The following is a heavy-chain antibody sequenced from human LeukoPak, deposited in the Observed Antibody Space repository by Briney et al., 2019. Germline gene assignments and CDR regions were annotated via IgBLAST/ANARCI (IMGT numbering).Heavy chain of an antibody. J-gene: IGHJ4*02. CDR1: GGSISSSSYS. CDR3: ARQGSGRSSDY. D-gene: IGHD1-26*01. V-gene: IGHV4-39*01. Sequence: PSETLSLTCTVSGGSISSSSYSWGWIRQPPGKGLEWIGSIYYSGSTFYNPSLKRRVTISVDTSKNQFSLKLSSVTAADTAVYYCARQGSGRSSDYWGQGTLVTVSS. CDR2: IYYSGST.